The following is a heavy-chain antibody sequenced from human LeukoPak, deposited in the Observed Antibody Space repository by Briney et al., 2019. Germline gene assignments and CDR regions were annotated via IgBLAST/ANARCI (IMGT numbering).Heavy chain of an antibody. CDR1: GFTLGSHD. V-gene: IGHV3-13*01. D-gene: IGHD5-18*01. J-gene: IGHJ4*02. Sequence: GGSLRLSCTASGFTLGSHDMHWGRQTTGEGLERVAAIASGFQTLYAGSVNVRFPVSREDAKNSLYLQMNSPRAGDTAVYYCVREARGYHYTYFDYWGQGTLVTVSS. CDR2: IASGFQT. CDR3: VREARGYHYTYFDY.